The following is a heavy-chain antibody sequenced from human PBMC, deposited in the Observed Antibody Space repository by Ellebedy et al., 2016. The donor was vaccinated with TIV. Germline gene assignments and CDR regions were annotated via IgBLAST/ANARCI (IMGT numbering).Heavy chain of an antibody. Sequence: GESLKISCAASEFTFSSHPMSWVRQAPGKGLKWVSTISTSGGYTFYADSVKDRFTISRDNSNNTLYLQINSLRADDTAVYYCARDVGGRKWMDVWGTGTAVTVSS. D-gene: IGHD1-26*01. V-gene: IGHV3-23*01. CDR2: ISTSGGYT. CDR1: EFTFSSHP. CDR3: ARDVGGRKWMDV. J-gene: IGHJ6*04.